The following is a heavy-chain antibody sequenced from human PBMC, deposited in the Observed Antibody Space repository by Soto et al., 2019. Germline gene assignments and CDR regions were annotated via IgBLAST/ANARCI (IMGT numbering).Heavy chain of an antibody. CDR1: GGSFRDFY. J-gene: IGHJ6*02. CDR2: ISTDSSNT. V-gene: IGHV3-11*06. Sequence: PSETLSLSCVASGGSFRDFYMSWIRKTPGKGLEWVSHISTDSSNTKYGDSVKGRFTVSRDNGKRSLYLQMNSLRVEDTGIYYCATYGMDVWGQGTTVTVSS. CDR3: ATYGMDV.